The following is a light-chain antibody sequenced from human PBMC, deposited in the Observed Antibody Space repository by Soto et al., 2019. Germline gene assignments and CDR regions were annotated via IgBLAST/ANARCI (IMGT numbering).Light chain of an antibody. CDR1: SSDIGGYDF. CDR3: CSFTTESTLV. Sequence: QSALIQPASVSGSPGQSINISCAGTSSDIGGYDFVSWYQRHPGGVPKLLIFDVTDRPSGISSRFSASRSGNTASLTISGLQTSDDADYYCCSFTTESTLVFGTGTKLTVL. J-gene: IGLJ1*01. CDR2: DVT. V-gene: IGLV2-14*03.